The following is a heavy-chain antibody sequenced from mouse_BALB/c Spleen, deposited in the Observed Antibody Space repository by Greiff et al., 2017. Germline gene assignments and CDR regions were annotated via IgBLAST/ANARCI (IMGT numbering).Heavy chain of an antibody. CDR2: IRNKANGYTT. CDR3: ARREWGNYYLDY. D-gene: IGHD2-1*01. Sequence: EVQGVESGGGLVQPGGSLRLSCATSGFTFTDYYMSWVRQPPGKALEWLGFIRNKANGYTTEYSASVKGRFTISRDNSQSILYLQMNTLRAEDSATYYCARREWGNYYLDYWGQGTTLTVSS. V-gene: IGHV7-3*02. J-gene: IGHJ2*01. CDR1: GFTFTDYY.